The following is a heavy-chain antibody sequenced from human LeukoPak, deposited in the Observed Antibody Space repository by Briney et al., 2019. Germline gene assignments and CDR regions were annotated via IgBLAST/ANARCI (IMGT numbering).Heavy chain of an antibody. D-gene: IGHD6-19*01. CDR3: AKDGYSSGWFISWDYYYGMGV. CDR1: GFTFSSYG. Sequence: PGGSLRLSCAASGFTFSSYGMHWVRQAPGKGLEWVAVISYDGSNKYYADSVKGRFTISRDNSKNTLYLQMNSLRAEDTAVYYCAKDGYSSGWFISWDYYYGMGVWGKGTTVTVSS. J-gene: IGHJ6*04. V-gene: IGHV3-30*18. CDR2: ISYDGSNK.